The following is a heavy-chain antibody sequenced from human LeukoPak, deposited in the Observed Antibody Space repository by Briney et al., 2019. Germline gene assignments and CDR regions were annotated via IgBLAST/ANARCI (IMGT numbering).Heavy chain of an antibody. D-gene: IGHD3-16*02. CDR2: IYYSGST. V-gene: IGHV4-39*07. J-gene: IGHJ4*02. Sequence: SETLSLTCSVSGGSISSSSYYWGWIRQPPGKGLEWIGNIYYSGSTYYNPSLKRRVTISVDTSKNQFSLKLSSVIAADTAVYYCARAVPTQDDYVWGSYRYYFDYWGQGALVTVSS. CDR1: GGSISSSSYY. CDR3: ARAVPTQDDYVWGSYRYYFDY.